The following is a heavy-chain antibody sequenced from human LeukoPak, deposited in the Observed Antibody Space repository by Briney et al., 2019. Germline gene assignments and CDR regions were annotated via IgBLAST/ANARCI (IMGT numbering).Heavy chain of an antibody. Sequence: GASVKVSCKASGYTFTGYYMHWVRQAPGQGLEWMGWINPNSGGTGYAQKFQGRVTMTRNTSISTAYMELSSLRSEDTAVYYCARLFIVVVPAAILPLYYYYGMDVWGQGTTVTVSS. CDR3: ARLFIVVVPAAILPLYYYYGMDV. CDR2: INPNSGGT. D-gene: IGHD2-2*02. V-gene: IGHV1-2*02. J-gene: IGHJ6*02. CDR1: GYTFTGYY.